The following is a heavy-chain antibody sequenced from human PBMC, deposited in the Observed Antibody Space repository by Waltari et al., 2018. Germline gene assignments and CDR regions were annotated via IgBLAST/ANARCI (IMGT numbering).Heavy chain of an antibody. CDR1: GYSFSSYA. J-gene: IGHJ5*02. D-gene: IGHD2-15*01. CDR3: ARDSGYCGGGSCFGIDP. Sequence: QVQLVQSGAEVKKPGASVKVSCKASGYSFSSYAMHWVRQAPGQRLGWMGWINAGNCNTKYSQDFQGRVTITRDTSASTAYMELSSLRSEDTAVYYCARDSGYCGGGSCFGIDPWGQGTLVTVSS. V-gene: IGHV1-3*01. CDR2: INAGNCNT.